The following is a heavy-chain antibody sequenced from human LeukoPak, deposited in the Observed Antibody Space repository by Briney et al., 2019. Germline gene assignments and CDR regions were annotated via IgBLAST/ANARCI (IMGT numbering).Heavy chain of an antibody. J-gene: IGHJ4*02. Sequence: SETLSFTCTVSGGSISSYYWSWIRQPAGKGLEWIGRINTSGSTNYNPSLKSRVTISVDTSKNQFSLKLSSVTAADTAVYYCARSTYYDSSAYYDDYWGRGTLVTVSS. V-gene: IGHV4-4*07. CDR3: ARSTYYDSSAYYDDY. CDR1: GGSISSYY. CDR2: INTSGST. D-gene: IGHD3-22*01.